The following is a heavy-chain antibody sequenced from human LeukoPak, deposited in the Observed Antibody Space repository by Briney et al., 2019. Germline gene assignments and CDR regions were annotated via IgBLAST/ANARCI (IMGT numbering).Heavy chain of an antibody. CDR2: ISGSGGST. CDR1: GFTFSSYA. Sequence: GGSLRLSCAASGFTFSSYAMSWVRQAPGKGLEWVSAISGSGGSTYYADSVKGRFTISRDNSKNTLYLQMNSLRAEDTAVYYCAKDLRGYCSSTSCYVDPWGQGTLVTVSS. V-gene: IGHV3-23*01. D-gene: IGHD2-2*01. J-gene: IGHJ5*02. CDR3: AKDLRGYCSSTSCYVDP.